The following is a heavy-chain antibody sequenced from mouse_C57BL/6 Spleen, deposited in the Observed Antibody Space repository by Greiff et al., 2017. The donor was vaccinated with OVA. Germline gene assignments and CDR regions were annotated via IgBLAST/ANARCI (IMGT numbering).Heavy chain of an antibody. V-gene: IGHV1-82*01. Sequence: VQLQQSGPELVKPGASVKISCKASGYAFSSSWMNWVKQRPGKGLEWIGRIYPGDGDTNYNGKVKGKATLTADKSSSTAYMQLSSLTSDDSAVYFCARSGSIYHSCDYWGQGTPLTVSS. D-gene: IGHD1-1*01. CDR1: GYAFSSSW. J-gene: IGHJ2*01. CDR3: ARSGSIYHSCDY. CDR2: IYPGDGDT.